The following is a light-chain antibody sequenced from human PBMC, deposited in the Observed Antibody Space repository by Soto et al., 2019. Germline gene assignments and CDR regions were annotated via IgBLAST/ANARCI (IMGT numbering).Light chain of an antibody. V-gene: IGKV3-20*01. J-gene: IGKJ1*01. CDR2: DAS. CDR3: QQYGSSLRT. CDR1: QSISVTY. Sequence: EIVLTQSPGTLSSSPGERATLSCRASQSISVTYLAWYQQKPGQAPRLLIYDASNRATGIPDRFSGSGSGTDFSLTISRLEAEDFAVYYCQQYGSSLRTFGQGTKVDI.